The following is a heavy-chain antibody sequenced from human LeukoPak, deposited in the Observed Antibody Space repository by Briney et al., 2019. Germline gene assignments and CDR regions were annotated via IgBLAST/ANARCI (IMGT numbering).Heavy chain of an antibody. Sequence: PSETLSLTCAVSGYSISSGYSWCWIRQPPGKGLEWIGSIYHSGTTYYNPSLKSRITISVDTSKNQFSLKLNSVTAADTALYFCACSRDLYSPLDYWGQGTLVTVSS. J-gene: IGHJ4*02. V-gene: IGHV4-38-2*01. CDR3: ACSRDLYSPLDY. CDR2: IYHSGTT. D-gene: IGHD5-24*01. CDR1: GYSISSGYS.